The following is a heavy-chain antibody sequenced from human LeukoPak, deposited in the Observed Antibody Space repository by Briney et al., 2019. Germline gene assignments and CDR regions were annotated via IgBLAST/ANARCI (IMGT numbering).Heavy chain of an antibody. CDR1: GGSFSGYY. CDR3: ARASYYYYYMDV. Sequence: PSETLSLTCAVYGGSFSGYYWSWIRQPPGKGLEWIGEINHSGSTNYNPSLKSRVTISVDTSKNQSSLKLSSVTAADTAVYYCARASYYYYYMDVWGKGTTVTVSS. V-gene: IGHV4-34*01. CDR2: INHSGST. J-gene: IGHJ6*03.